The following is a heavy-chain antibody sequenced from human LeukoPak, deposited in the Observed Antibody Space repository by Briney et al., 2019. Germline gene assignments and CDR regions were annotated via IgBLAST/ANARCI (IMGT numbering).Heavy chain of an antibody. CDR3: ARLISRNWFDP. V-gene: IGHV3-11*06. CDR1: GCTFSDYY. CDR2: ISSSSSYT. Sequence: TGGSLRLSCADSGCTFSDYYMSWIRQAPGKGLEWVSYISSSSSYTNYADSVKGRFTISRDNAKNSLYLQMNSLRAEDTAVYYCARLISRNWFDPWGQGTLVTVSS. J-gene: IGHJ5*02. D-gene: IGHD3-16*01.